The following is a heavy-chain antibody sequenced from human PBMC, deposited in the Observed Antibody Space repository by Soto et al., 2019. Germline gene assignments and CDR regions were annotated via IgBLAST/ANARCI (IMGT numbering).Heavy chain of an antibody. CDR2: IYYSGTN. V-gene: IGHV4-59*01. J-gene: IGHJ6*02. CDR3: ARDGYCSGGSCQDGMDV. Sequence: SETLSLTCTVSGGSISDSYWSWIRQPPGKGLEWIGYIYYSGTNNYNPSLMSRVTMSVDTSKNQFSLKLSSVTAADTAVYYCARDGYCSGGSCQDGMDVWGQGTTVTVSS. CDR1: GGSISDSY. D-gene: IGHD2-15*01.